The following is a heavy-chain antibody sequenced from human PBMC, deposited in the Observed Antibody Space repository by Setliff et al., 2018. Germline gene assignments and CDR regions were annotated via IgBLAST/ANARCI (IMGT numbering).Heavy chain of an antibody. J-gene: IGHJ4*02. V-gene: IGHV4-39*07. CDR1: GDSISSSGFY. CDR2: IYHSGST. Sequence: SETLSLTCPVSGDSISSSGFYWGWIRQPPGKGLEWIGSIYHSGSTYYNPSLKSRVTISVDTSKNQFSLKLSSVTAADTAVYYCARVAVAVDYWGQGTLVTVSS. D-gene: IGHD6-13*01. CDR3: ARVAVAVDY.